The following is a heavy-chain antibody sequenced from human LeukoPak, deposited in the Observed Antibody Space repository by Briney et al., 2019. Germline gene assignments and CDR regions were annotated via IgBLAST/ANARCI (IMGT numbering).Heavy chain of an antibody. CDR2: ISGSGGST. D-gene: IGHD6-19*01. J-gene: IGHJ4*02. CDR1: GFTFSSYA. CDR3: AKVIGEQWLASLDY. Sequence: GGSLRLSCAASGFTFSSYAMSWVPQAPGKGLEWVSAISGSGGSTYYADSVKGRFTISRDNSKNTLYLKMNSLRAEDTAVYYCAKVIGEQWLASLDYWGQGTLVTVSS. V-gene: IGHV3-23*01.